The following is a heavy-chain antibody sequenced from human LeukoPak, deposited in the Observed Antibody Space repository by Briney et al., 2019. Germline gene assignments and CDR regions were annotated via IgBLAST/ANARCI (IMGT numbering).Heavy chain of an antibody. CDR3: ARWGHFDTSGYFVADY. J-gene: IGHJ4*02. CDR2: IYYTGTT. Sequence: SETLSLTCTVSDGSISSYYWNWFRQPPGKGLEWIGHIYYTGTTHYNPSLKSRVSISIDTSKNQFSLKLRSVTAVDTAAYYCARWGHFDTSGYFVADYWGQGTLITVSS. CDR1: DGSISSYY. D-gene: IGHD3-22*01. V-gene: IGHV4-59*01.